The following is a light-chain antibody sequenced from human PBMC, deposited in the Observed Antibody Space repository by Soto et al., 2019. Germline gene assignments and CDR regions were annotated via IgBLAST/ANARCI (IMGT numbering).Light chain of an antibody. CDR1: QSVSSN. CDR3: QQFSSYPLT. CDR2: DAS. Sequence: EVGMTQSPATLSVSPGERATLSCRASQSVSSNLAWYQQRPGQAPRLLIFDASSRATGIPDRFSGSGSGTDFTLTISRLEPEDFAVYYCQQFSSYPLTFGGGTKVDIK. V-gene: IGKV3-20*01. J-gene: IGKJ4*01.